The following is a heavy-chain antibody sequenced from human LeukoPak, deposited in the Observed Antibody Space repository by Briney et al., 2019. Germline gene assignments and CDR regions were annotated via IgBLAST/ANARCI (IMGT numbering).Heavy chain of an antibody. CDR3: AREGIGGYFEY. CDR2: VYYSGST. D-gene: IGHD3-10*01. CDR1: GFPISTYY. V-gene: IGHV4-59*01. Sequence: SETLSLTCTVSGFPISTYYWSWLRQPPGKGLEWIGYVYYSGSTNYNPSLKSRVTISVDTSKNQFSLRLSSVTAADTAVYYCAREGIGGYFEYWGQGTLVTVPS. J-gene: IGHJ4*02.